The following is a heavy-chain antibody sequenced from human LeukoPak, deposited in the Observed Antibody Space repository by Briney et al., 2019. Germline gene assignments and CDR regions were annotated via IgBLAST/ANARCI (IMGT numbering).Heavy chain of an antibody. CDR3: ARGVLRYNWFDP. D-gene: IGHD3-3*01. CDR2: MNHSGST. J-gene: IGHJ5*02. Sequence: PPETLSLTCAVYGGSFSGYYWSWIRQPPGKGLEWIGEMNHSGSTNYNPSLKSRVTISVDTSKNQFSLKLSSVTAADTAVYYCARGVLRYNWFDPWGQGTLVTVSS. CDR1: GGSFSGYY. V-gene: IGHV4-34*01.